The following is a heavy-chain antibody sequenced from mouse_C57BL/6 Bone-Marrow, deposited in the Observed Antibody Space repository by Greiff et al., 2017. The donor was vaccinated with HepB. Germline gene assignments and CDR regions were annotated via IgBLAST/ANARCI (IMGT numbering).Heavy chain of an antibody. V-gene: IGHV5-2*01. J-gene: IGHJ4*01. CDR1: EYEFPSHD. CDR2: INSDGGST. Sequence: DVKLVESGGGLVQPGESLKLSCESNEYEFPSHDMSWVRKTPEKRLELVAAINSDGGSTYYPDTMERRFIISRDNTKKNLYLQMSSLRSEDTALYYCARGGLRTAMDYWGQGTSVTVSS. D-gene: IGHD3-1*01. CDR3: ARGGLRTAMDY.